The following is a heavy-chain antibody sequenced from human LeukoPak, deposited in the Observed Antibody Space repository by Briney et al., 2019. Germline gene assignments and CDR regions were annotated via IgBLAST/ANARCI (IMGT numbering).Heavy chain of an antibody. D-gene: IGHD6-6*01. J-gene: IGHJ4*02. Sequence: SETLSLTCTVSGDSISSYYWSWIRQPPGKGLEWIGYIYTSGSTNYNPSLKSRVTISVDTSKNQFSLKLSSVTAADTAVYYCARQYSSSASFDYWGQGTLVTASS. CDR2: IYTSGST. CDR3: ARQYSSSASFDY. CDR1: GDSISSYY. V-gene: IGHV4-4*09.